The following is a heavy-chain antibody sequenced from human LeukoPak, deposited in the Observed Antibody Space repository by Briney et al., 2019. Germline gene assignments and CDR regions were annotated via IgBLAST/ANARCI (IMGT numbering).Heavy chain of an antibody. V-gene: IGHV1-2*06. Sequence: GASVKVSCKASGYTFTGYYMHWVRQAPGQGLEWMGRINPNSGGTNYAQKFQGRVTMTRDTSISTAYMELSRLRSDDTAVYYCASSGVAAADEEGLVYFDYWGQGTLVTVSS. CDR1: GYTFTGYY. D-gene: IGHD6-13*01. CDR3: ASSGVAAADEEGLVYFDY. J-gene: IGHJ4*02. CDR2: INPNSGGT.